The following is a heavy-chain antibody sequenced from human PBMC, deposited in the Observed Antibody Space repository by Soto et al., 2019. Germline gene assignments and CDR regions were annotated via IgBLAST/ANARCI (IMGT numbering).Heavy chain of an antibody. CDR3: AKGGRGDIVVVPAAMDV. V-gene: IGHV3-30*18. J-gene: IGHJ6*02. D-gene: IGHD2-2*01. Sequence: VAVISYDGSNKYYADSVKGRFTISRDNSKNTLYLQMNSLRAEDTAVYYCAKGGRGDIVVVPAAMDVWGQGTTVTVSS. CDR2: ISYDGSNK.